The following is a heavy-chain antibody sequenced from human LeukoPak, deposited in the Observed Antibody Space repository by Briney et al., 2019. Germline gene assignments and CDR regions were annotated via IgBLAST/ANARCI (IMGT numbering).Heavy chain of an antibody. D-gene: IGHD6-19*01. CDR3: AKDSYSSGPNWFDP. J-gene: IGHJ5*02. CDR1: GFTFSSYA. V-gene: IGHV3-23*01. Sequence: GGSLRLSCAASGFTFSSYAMNWVRQAPGKGLEWVSTITSSGGSTYCADSVKGRFTISRDNSKNTLYLQMNSLRAEDTAVYYCAKDSYSSGPNWFDPWGQGTLVTVSP. CDR2: ITSSGGST.